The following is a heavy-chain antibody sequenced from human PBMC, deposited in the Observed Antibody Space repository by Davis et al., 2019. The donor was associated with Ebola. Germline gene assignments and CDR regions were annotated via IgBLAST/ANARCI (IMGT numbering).Heavy chain of an antibody. D-gene: IGHD3-22*01. CDR3: ARHVFYSDSSGYYFYFDY. V-gene: IGHV4-39*01. CDR1: GGSISSSNYY. J-gene: IGHJ4*02. CDR2: IYHSGST. Sequence: MPGGSLRLSCTVSGGSISSSNYYWGWIRQPPGKGLEWIGSIYHSGSTYYNPSLKSRVTISVDTSKNQFSLQLSSVTAADTAVYYCARHVFYSDSSGYYFYFDYWGQGTLVTVSS.